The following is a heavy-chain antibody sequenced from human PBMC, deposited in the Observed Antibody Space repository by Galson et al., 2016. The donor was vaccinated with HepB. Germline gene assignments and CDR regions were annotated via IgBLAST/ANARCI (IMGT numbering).Heavy chain of an antibody. Sequence: SLRLSCAASGFTFDDFTMHWVRQVPGKGLEWVPLINWDSGTTYYADSVKGRFTISRDNTKNSLHLQMENLRVEDTALYYCAKSSEKIVVYRAPIDLWGQGTLVTVSS. J-gene: IGHJ4*02. CDR3: AKSSEKIVVYRAPIDL. CDR2: INWDSGTT. CDR1: GFTFDDFT. V-gene: IGHV3-43*01. D-gene: IGHD2-8*02.